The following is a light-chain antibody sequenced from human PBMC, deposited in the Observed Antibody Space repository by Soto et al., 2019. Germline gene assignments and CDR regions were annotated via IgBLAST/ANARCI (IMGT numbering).Light chain of an antibody. CDR1: QSVSSN. Sequence: EIVMTQSPATLSGSPGERATLSCRASQSVSSNLAWYQQKPGQAPRLLIYGASTRATGIPGRFSGSGSGTEFTLTISSLQSEDFAVYYCQQHNNWPLTFGGGTKVDIK. CDR3: QQHNNWPLT. J-gene: IGKJ4*01. V-gene: IGKV3-15*01. CDR2: GAS.